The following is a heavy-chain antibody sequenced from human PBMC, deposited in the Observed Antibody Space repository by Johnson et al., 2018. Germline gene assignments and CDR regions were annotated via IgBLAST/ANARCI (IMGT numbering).Heavy chain of an antibody. CDR3: ATVTLTRFAVDI. CDR2: INAGNANT. J-gene: IGHJ3*02. D-gene: IGHD5-18*01. Sequence: QVQLVQSGAEVKKPGASVKVSCKASGHTFTNYAIHWVRQAPGQRLEWMGWINAGNANTKHSQKFQGRVTISRDTSATTAYMELSSLKSEDTAMYYCATVTLTRFAVDIWGQGTMVTVAS. CDR1: GHTFTNYA. V-gene: IGHV1-3*01.